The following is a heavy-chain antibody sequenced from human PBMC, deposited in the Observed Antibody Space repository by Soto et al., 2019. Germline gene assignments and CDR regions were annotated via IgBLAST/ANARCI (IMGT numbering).Heavy chain of an antibody. CDR1: GGSFSGYY. CDR2: INHSGST. CDR3: ARIGHNWNYGPLRYFDY. J-gene: IGHJ4*02. D-gene: IGHD1-7*01. V-gene: IGHV4-34*01. Sequence: PSETLSLTCAVYGGSFSGYYWSWIRQPPGKGLEWIGEINHSGSTNYNPSLKSRVTISVDTSKNQFSLKLSSVTAADTAVYYCARIGHNWNYGPLRYFDYWGQGTLVTVSS.